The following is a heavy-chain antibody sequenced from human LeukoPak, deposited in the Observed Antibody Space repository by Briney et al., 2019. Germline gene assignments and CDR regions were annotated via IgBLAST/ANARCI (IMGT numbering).Heavy chain of an antibody. Sequence: SETLSLTCAVYGGSFSGYYWSWIRQPPGKGLEWIGEINHSGSTNYNPSLKSRVTISVDTSKNQFSLKLGSVTAADTAVYYCARGAVTTLGAYYYYYYGMDVWGQGTTVTVSS. CDR2: INHSGST. CDR3: ARGAVTTLGAYYYYYYGMDV. V-gene: IGHV4-34*01. D-gene: IGHD4-17*01. J-gene: IGHJ6*02. CDR1: GGSFSGYY.